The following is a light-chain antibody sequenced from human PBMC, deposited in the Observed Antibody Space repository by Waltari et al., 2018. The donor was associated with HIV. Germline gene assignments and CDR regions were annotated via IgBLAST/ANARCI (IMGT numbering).Light chain of an antibody. J-gene: IGLJ1*01. CDR3: AAWDDSLNGYV. CDR1: SSNIGSNT. Sequence: QSVLTQPPSASGTPGQRVTISCSGGSSNIGSNTVNWFQQLPGTAPKLLIYNNVQRPSGGPDRFSGSKSCTSASRASSVLQSEDEADYDWAAWDDSLNGYVVGTGTKVTVL. V-gene: IGLV1-44*01. CDR2: NNV.